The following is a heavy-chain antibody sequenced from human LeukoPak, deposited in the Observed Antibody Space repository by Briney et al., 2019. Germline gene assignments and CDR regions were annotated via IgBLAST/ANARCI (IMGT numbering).Heavy chain of an antibody. Sequence: PGRSLRLSCAASGFTFSSYGMHWVRQAPGKGLEWVAVIWYDGSNKYYADSVKGRFTISRDNSKNTLYLQMNSLRAEDTAVYYCARDPYLAAARYSFDYWGQGTLVTVSP. CDR2: IWYDGSNK. D-gene: IGHD6-13*01. J-gene: IGHJ4*02. CDR1: GFTFSSYG. V-gene: IGHV3-33*01. CDR3: ARDPYLAAARYSFDY.